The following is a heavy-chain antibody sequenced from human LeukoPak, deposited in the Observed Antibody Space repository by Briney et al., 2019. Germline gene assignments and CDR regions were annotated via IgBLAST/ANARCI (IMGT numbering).Heavy chain of an antibody. CDR2: MNPNSGNT. J-gene: IGHJ4*02. CDR3: ARIDYDSSGSSD. Sequence: ASVKVSCKASGYTFTSYDINWVRQATGQGLEWMGWMNPNSGNTGYAQKFQGRGTITRNTSISTAYMELSSLRSEDTAVYYCARIDYDSSGSSDWGQGTLVTVSS. CDR1: GYTFTSYD. D-gene: IGHD3-22*01. V-gene: IGHV1-8*03.